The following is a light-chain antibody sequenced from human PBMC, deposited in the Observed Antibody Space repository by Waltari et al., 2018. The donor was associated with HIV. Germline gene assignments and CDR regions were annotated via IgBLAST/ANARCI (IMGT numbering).Light chain of an antibody. CDR3: SSYAGSNNFYVV. V-gene: IGLV2-8*01. CDR2: EVS. Sequence: QSALTQPPSASGSPGQSVTISCTVTISDVGGYHYDSWYHQHPVTAPKLMIYEVSKRPAGVPDRFSGSKSGNTASLSVSGLQSEDEADYYCSSYAGSNNFYVVFGGGTKLTVL. J-gene: IGLJ2*01. CDR1: ISDVGGYHY.